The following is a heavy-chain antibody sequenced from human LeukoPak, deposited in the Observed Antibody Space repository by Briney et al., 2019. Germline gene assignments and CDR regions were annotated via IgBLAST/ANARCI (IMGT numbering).Heavy chain of an antibody. V-gene: IGHV4-39*07. CDR1: GGSISSSSYY. CDR3: ARGGSGYDSFYYYGMDV. Sequence: PSETLSLTCTVSGGSISSSSYYWGWIRQPPGKGLEWIGNIYYSGSTNYNPSLKSRVTISVDTSKNQFSLKLSSVTAADTAVYYCARGGSGYDSFYYYGMDVWGQGTTVTVSS. CDR2: IYYSGST. D-gene: IGHD5-12*01. J-gene: IGHJ6*02.